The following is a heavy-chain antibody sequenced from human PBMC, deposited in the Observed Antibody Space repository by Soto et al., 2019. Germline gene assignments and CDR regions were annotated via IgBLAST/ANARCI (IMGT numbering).Heavy chain of an antibody. J-gene: IGHJ6*02. CDR2: ISAYNGNT. CDR3: ARDLMFGNIVVHYYGMDV. CDR1: GYTFTSYG. D-gene: IGHD3-10*02. V-gene: IGHV1-18*04. Sequence: WASVKVSCKASGYTFTSYGISWVRQAPGQGLEWMGWISAYNGNTNYAQKLQGRVTMTTDTSTSTAYMELRSLRSDDTAVYYCARDLMFGNIVVHYYGMDVWGQGTTVTVSS.